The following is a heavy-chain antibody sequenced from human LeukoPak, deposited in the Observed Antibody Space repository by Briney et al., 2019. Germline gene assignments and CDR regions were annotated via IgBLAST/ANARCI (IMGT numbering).Heavy chain of an antibody. CDR1: GFTFSSYW. Sequence: GGSLRLSCAASGFTFSSYWMHWVRQAPGKGLEWVAFIWYDGSNKYYADSVKGRFTISRDNSKNTLYLQMNSLRAEDTAVYYCAKDGVGATGGDYWGQGTLVTVSS. J-gene: IGHJ4*02. CDR2: IWYDGSNK. V-gene: IGHV3-30*02. CDR3: AKDGVGATGGDY. D-gene: IGHD1-26*01.